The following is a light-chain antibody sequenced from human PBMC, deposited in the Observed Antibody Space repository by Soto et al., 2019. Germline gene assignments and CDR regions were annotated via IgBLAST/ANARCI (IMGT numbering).Light chain of an antibody. V-gene: IGLV2-14*01. Sequence: QSVLTQPASVSGSPGQSITISCTGTSSDVGGYNYVSWYQQHPGKAPKLMIYDVSNRPSGVSNRFSGSKSCNTASLTISGLQAEDEADYYCSSYTSSSTLYVFGTGTKVTVL. CDR1: SSDVGGYNY. CDR3: SSYTSSSTLYV. CDR2: DVS. J-gene: IGLJ1*01.